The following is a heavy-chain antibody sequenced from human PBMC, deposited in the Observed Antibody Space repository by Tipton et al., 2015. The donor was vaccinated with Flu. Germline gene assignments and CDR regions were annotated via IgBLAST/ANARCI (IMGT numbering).Heavy chain of an antibody. CDR3: VKPLFSGNFPRGHAFEI. Sequence: QLVQSGGGVVQPGGSLRLSCVASGFTFSSSGMHWVRQAPGKGLEWVTFIRFDGSNGYYADSVKGRFTISRDNSKNTLYLQMNSLRAEDTAVYYCVKPLFSGNFPRGHAFEIWGQGTMVTVSS. D-gene: IGHD3-22*01. V-gene: IGHV3-30*02. J-gene: IGHJ3*02. CDR1: GFTFSSSG. CDR2: IRFDGSNG.